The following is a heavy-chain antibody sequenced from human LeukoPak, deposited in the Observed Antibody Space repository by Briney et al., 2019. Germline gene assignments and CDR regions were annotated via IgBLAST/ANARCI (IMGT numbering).Heavy chain of an antibody. V-gene: IGHV3-74*01. CDR2: IYSDGSRT. CDR3: IRALGGGSDY. J-gene: IGHJ4*02. D-gene: IGHD3-16*01. CDR1: GFTFSSSW. Sequence: GGSLRLSCAASGFTFSSSWMHWVRQAPGKGLVWVSRIYSDGSRTDYADSVKGRFTISRDNAKNTVYLQMSSLRAEDTAVYYCIRALGGGSDYWGQGTLVTVSS.